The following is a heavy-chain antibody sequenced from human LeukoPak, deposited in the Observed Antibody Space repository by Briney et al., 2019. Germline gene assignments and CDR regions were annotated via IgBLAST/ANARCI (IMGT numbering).Heavy chain of an antibody. CDR1: GFTFSTYS. V-gene: IGHV3-23*01. CDR3: AKDDLTTEQRLVPLYYYYGMDV. D-gene: IGHD6-13*01. J-gene: IGHJ6*02. CDR2: ISGSGDTT. Sequence: GGSLRLSCAASGFTFSTYSMTWVRQAPGKGLEWVSTISGSGDTTYYADSVKGRFTISRDNSKNTLYLQMNSLRAEDTAVYYCAKDDLTTEQRLVPLYYYYGMDVWGQGTTVTVSS.